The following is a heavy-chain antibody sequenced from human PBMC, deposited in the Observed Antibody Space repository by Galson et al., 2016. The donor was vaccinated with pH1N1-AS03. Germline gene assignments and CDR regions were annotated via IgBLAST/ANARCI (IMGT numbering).Heavy chain of an antibody. CDR2: IYPGDSDT. Sequence: QSGAEVKRPGESLKISCKTSGYIFTSYWVAWVRHMPGKGLEWMGIIYPGDSDTRYSPSFQGQVTISADRSINTAYLQWSSLMASDTAIYYCARQVRDGYNDYFDYWGQGNPGHRLL. J-gene: IGHJ4*02. CDR3: ARQVRDGYNDYFDY. V-gene: IGHV5-51*01. CDR1: GYIFTSYW. D-gene: IGHD5-24*01.